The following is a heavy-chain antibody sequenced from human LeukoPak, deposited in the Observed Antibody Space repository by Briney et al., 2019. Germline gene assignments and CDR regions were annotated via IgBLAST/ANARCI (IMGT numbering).Heavy chain of an antibody. D-gene: IGHD3-22*01. J-gene: IGHJ4*02. CDR3: AKSSYYDSSGFYREYYFDY. CDR2: ISGTGGST. Sequence: GGSLRLSCVASGFSFNNFGMSWVRQAPGKRLEWVSSISGTGGSTHYADSVKGRFTISRDNSKNTLYLQMNSLRAGDTAIYYCAKSSYYDSSGFYREYYFDYWGQGTLVPVSS. V-gene: IGHV3-23*01. CDR1: GFSFNNFG.